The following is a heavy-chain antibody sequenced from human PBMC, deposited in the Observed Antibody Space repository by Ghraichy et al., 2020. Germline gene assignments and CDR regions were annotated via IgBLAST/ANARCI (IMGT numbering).Heavy chain of an antibody. CDR3: AREGDSNYPLGYYYYGMDV. V-gene: IGHV3-21*01. CDR1: GFTFSSYS. CDR2: ISSSSSYI. D-gene: IGHD4-11*01. J-gene: IGHJ6*02. Sequence: GGSLRLSCAASGFTFSSYSMNWVRQAPGKGLEWVSSISSSSSYIYYADSVKGRFTISRDNAKNSLYLQMNSLRAEDTAVYYCAREGDSNYPLGYYYYGMDVWGQGTTVTVSS.